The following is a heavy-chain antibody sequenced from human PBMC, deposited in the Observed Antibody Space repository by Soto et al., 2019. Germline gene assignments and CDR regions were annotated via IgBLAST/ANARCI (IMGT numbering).Heavy chain of an antibody. CDR2: ISGSGGST. D-gene: IGHD2-2*01. J-gene: IGHJ6*02. CDR1: GFTFSSYA. CDR3: ARDPNIVLVPAAIYYYYGMDV. V-gene: IGHV3-23*01. Sequence: GGSLRLSCAASGFTFSSYAMSWVRQAPGKGLEWVSAISGSGGSTYYADSVKGRFTISRDNSKNTLYLQMNSLRTEDTAVYYIARDPNIVLVPAAIYYYYGMDVWGQGTTVTVS.